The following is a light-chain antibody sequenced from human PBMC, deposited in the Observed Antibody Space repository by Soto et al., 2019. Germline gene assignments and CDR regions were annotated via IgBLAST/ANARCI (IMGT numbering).Light chain of an antibody. CDR1: QSISNY. Sequence: DVQMTQSPSSLSASVGDRVTITCRASQSISNYLIWYQQKPGKVPKVLIYGASTLQSGVPSRFSGSGSGTDFTLTISSLQPEDVATYYCQKYNSAPPTFGGGTKVEIK. V-gene: IGKV1-27*01. CDR2: GAS. CDR3: QKYNSAPPT. J-gene: IGKJ4*01.